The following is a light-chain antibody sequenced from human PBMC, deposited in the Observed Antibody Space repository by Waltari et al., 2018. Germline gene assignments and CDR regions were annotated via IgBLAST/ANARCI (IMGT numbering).Light chain of an antibody. CDR1: NYNTGNTF. CDR3: ASWDGSLGGVI. Sequence: QSVLSQPPSASGTPGQRVTIPCSRSNYNTGNTFVSWYHQLPGTAPKLPIYTKNPRPSGVPDRFSGSKSGTSASLAISGLRSEDEADYYCASWDGSLGGVIFGGGTKLTVL. J-gene: IGLJ2*01. CDR2: TKN. V-gene: IGLV1-47*01.